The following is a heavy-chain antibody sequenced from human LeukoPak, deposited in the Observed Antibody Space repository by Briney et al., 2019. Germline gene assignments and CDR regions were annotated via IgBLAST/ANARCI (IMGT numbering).Heavy chain of an antibody. CDR2: INAGNGNT. CDR1: GYTFTSYA. V-gene: IGHV1-3*01. J-gene: IGHJ4*02. D-gene: IGHD6-19*01. CDR3: ARDMVGWLVPDY. Sequence: ASVKVSCKASGYTFTSYAMHWVRQAPGQRLEWMGWINAGNGNTKYSQKFQGRVTITRDTSASTAYMELSSLRSEDTAVYYCARDMVGWLVPDYWGQGTLVTVSS.